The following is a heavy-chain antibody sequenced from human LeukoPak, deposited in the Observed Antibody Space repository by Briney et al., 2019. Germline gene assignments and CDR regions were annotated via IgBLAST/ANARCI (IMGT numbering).Heavy chain of an antibody. CDR1: GGSFTNYA. CDR2: IVPMFTTS. J-gene: IGHJ4*02. D-gene: IGHD2-2*01. Sequence: SVKVSCKASGGSFTNYAVSWLRQAPGHGLEWMGAIVPMFTTSDYAQKFRDRVTITADESTSTVYMDLRRLTYEDTAIYYCARVKESAPVAAAIPYFFDRWGQGTLVTVSS. V-gene: IGHV1-69*13. CDR3: ARVKESAPVAAAIPYFFDR.